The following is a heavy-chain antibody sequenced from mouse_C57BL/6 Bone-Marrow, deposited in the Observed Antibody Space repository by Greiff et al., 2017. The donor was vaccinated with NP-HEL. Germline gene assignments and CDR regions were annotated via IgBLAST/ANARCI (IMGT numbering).Heavy chain of an antibody. CDR3: ARRGLIPTVSYFDY. V-gene: IGHV1-64*01. CDR2: LHPNSGST. J-gene: IGHJ2*01. D-gene: IGHD1-1*01. CDR1: GYTFTSYW. Sequence: QVQLQQPGAELVKPGASVTLSCTASGYTFTSYWMHWVKQRPGQGLEWIGMLHPNSGSTNYTEKFKSKATLTVDKSSSTAYMQLRSLTSEDSAVDYCARRGLIPTVSYFDYWGKGTTLTVSS.